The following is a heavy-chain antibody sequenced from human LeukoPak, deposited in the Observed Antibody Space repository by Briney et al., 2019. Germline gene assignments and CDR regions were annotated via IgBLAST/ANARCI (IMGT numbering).Heavy chain of an antibody. CDR2: IYYSGST. V-gene: IGHV4-59*01. CDR1: GGSISSYY. D-gene: IGHD6-13*01. CDR3: ASSSSWYGGWYFDY. J-gene: IGHJ4*02. Sequence: SETLSLTCTVSGGSISSYYWSWIRQPPGKGLEWIGYIYYSGSTNYNPSLKSRVTISVDMSKNQFSLKLSSVTAADTAVYYCASSSSWYGGWYFDYWGQGTLVTVSS.